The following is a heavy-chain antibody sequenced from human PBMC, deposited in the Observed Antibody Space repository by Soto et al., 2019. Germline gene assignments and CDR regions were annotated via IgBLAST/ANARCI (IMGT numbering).Heavy chain of an antibody. V-gene: IGHV3-48*02. Sequence: GHLRLSDAATGVTFSSYSINWVRDAPGKWLEWVSYISSSSSTIYYADSVKGRFTISRDNAKNSLYLQMNSLRDEDTAVYYCARDYDFWSGSPPLYYYGMDVWGQGTTVTVSS. CDR1: GVTFSSYS. CDR3: ARDYDFWSGSPPLYYYGMDV. D-gene: IGHD3-3*01. J-gene: IGHJ6*02. CDR2: ISSSSSTI.